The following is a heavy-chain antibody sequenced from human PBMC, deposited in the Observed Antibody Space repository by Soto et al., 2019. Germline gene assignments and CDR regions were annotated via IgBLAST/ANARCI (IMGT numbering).Heavy chain of an antibody. J-gene: IGHJ4*02. Sequence: QVHLQESGPGLVKPSGTLSLTCAVSGASISDCDWWSWVRQHPGKGLEWIGEIHHSGATNHNSSVKSRVTISLDKSKNHLSLQLNSVTAADTAVYYCATRDYTASPYWGQGILVTVSS. CDR1: GASISDCDW. D-gene: IGHD2-2*02. V-gene: IGHV4-4*02. CDR2: IHHSGAT. CDR3: ATRDYTASPY.